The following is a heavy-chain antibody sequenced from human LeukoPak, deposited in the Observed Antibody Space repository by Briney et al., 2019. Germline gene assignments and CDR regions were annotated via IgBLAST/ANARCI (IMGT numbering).Heavy chain of an antibody. CDR3: PRQSYASGWNPFDY. CDR1: GFTFSNYA. D-gene: IGHD6-19*01. CDR2: ISGGGITT. J-gene: IGHJ4*02. V-gene: IGHV3-23*01. Sequence: PGGCLRLSCAAFGFTFSNYAMSWVRQAPGKGLEWVSTISGGGITTYYADSAKGRFTISRDNSKNTMFLQMNSLRADDTAVYYCPRQSYASGWNPFDYWGQGILVTVSS.